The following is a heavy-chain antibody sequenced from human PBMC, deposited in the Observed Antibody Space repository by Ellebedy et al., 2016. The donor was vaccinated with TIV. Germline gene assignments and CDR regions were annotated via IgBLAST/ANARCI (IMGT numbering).Heavy chain of an antibody. Sequence: SETLSLTXTVSGGSISSYYWSWIRQPPGKGLEYIGYLYYSGSSNYNPSLKSRVTISVDRSKTQFSLKVRSVTAADTAVYYCARTDLRYGMDVWGQGTTVTVSS. V-gene: IGHV4-59*13. J-gene: IGHJ6*02. D-gene: IGHD3/OR15-3a*01. CDR3: ARTDLRYGMDV. CDR1: GGSISSYY. CDR2: LYYSGSS.